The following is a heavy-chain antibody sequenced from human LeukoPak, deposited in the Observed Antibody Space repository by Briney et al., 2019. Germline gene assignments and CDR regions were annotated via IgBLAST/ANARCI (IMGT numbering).Heavy chain of an antibody. J-gene: IGHJ4*02. CDR1: GFTFRNYW. Sequence: PGGSLRLSCVASGFTFRNYWMSWVRQAPGKGLEWVANIKQDGSEKYYADSVKGRFTISRDDTENSVYLQMSNLRAEDTAVYYCARDGIDYWGQGTLVTVSS. D-gene: IGHD1-26*01. CDR2: IKQDGSEK. CDR3: ARDGIDY. V-gene: IGHV3-7*04.